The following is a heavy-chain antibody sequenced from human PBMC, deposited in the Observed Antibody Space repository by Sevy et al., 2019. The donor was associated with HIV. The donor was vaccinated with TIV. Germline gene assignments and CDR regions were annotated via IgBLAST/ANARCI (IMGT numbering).Heavy chain of an antibody. D-gene: IGHD3-10*01. CDR1: GYTFTSYY. J-gene: IGHJ4*02. CDR3: ARDFMVRGVISHVLDY. CDR2: INPSGGST. Sequence: ASVKVSCKASGYTFTSYYMHWVRQAPGQGLEWMGIINPSGGSTSYAQTFQGRVTMTRDTSTRTVYMELSSLRSEDTAVYYCARDFMVRGVISHVLDYWGQGTLVTVSS. V-gene: IGHV1-46*01.